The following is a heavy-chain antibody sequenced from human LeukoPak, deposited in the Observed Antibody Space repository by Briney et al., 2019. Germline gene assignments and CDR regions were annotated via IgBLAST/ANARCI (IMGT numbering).Heavy chain of an antibody. CDR1: GFNFSTHL. Sequence: PGGSLRLSCTGSGFNFSTHLMTWVRQVPGKGPEWTSSVSGAGTDTYYADSVKGRFIVSRDDSKSTIYLLLNGLRVEDTATYFCARDQWFDGLDLWGQGTLATVSS. CDR2: VSGAGTDT. V-gene: IGHV3-23*01. D-gene: IGHD3-22*01. J-gene: IGHJ5*02. CDR3: ARDQWFDGLDL.